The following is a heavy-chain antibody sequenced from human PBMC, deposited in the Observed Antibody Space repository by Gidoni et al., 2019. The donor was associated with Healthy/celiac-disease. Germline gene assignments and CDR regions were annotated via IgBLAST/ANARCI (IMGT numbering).Heavy chain of an antibody. CDR3: AKGRGKAAGIFDY. J-gene: IGHJ4*02. V-gene: IGHV3-30*18. Sequence: QVQLVESGGGVVQPGRSLRLSCAASGFTFSSYGMHWVRQAPGKGLEWVAVISYDGSNKYYADSVKGRFTISRDNSKNTLYLQMNSLRAEDTAVYYCAKGRGKAAGIFDYWGQGTLVTVSS. CDR1: GFTFSSYG. D-gene: IGHD6-13*01. CDR2: ISYDGSNK.